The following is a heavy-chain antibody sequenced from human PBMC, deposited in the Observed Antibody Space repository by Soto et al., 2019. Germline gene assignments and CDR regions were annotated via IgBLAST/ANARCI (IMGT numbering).Heavy chain of an antibody. CDR3: AKDRNSGNNPHFDS. V-gene: IGHV3-23*01. J-gene: IGHJ4*02. D-gene: IGHD1-26*01. CDR2: LGGSDGST. Sequence: GGSLRLSCAASGFTFSNYAMSWVRQAPGRGLEWVSALGGSDGSTFYGDSVKGRFTISRDNSKNALYLQTNSLRAEDTAVYYCAKDRNSGNNPHFDSWGQGTLVTVSS. CDR1: GFTFSNYA.